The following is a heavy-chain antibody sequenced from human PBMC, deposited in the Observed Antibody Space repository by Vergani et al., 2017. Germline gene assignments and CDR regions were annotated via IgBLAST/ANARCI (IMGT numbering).Heavy chain of an antibody. CDR3: ARHDSGHYDSSYYGLDV. CDR2: IYYSGST. CDR1: GGSISSSSHF. D-gene: IGHD3-16*01. Sequence: QLQLHKSGPGLVKPSETLSLTCTLSGGSISSSSHFWGWLRQTPGKGLGWIGSIYYSGSTYYNPSLKSRVSISVDTSKNQFSLKLGSVTAADSAVYYCARHDSGHYDSSYYGLDVWGQGTTVTVSS. V-gene: IGHV4-39*01. J-gene: IGHJ6*02.